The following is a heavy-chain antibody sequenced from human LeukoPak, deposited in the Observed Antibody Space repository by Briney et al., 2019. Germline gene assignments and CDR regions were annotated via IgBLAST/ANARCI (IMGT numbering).Heavy chain of an antibody. J-gene: IGHJ2*01. CDR3: ARDSLYGGNLWYFDF. Sequence: VASVTVSCKASGYTFTSYGISWVRQAPGQGLEWMGIINPSGGSTSYAQKFQGRVTMTRDTSTSTVYMELSSLRSEDTAVYYCARDSLYGGNLWYFDFWGRGTLVTVSS. V-gene: IGHV1-46*01. CDR2: INPSGGST. CDR1: GYTFTSYG. D-gene: IGHD4-23*01.